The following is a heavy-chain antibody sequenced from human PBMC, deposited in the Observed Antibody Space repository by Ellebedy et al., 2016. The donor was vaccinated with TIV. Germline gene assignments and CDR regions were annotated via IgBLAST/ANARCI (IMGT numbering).Heavy chain of an antibody. V-gene: IGHV3-23*01. CDR2: ITANALTT. D-gene: IGHD5-24*01. CDR1: GFTVSNYA. J-gene: IGHJ3*01. CDR3: VRDRNYPNDVFDL. Sequence: GESLKISXAASGFTVSNYAMGWVRHVPGRGPEWVSTITANALTTWYADSVKGRFTISRDNSRSTVSLQMNSLRAEDTAPYYCVRDRNYPNDVFDLWGQGTVVTVSS.